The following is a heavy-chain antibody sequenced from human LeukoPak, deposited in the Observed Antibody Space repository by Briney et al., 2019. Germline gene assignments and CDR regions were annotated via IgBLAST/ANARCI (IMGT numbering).Heavy chain of an antibody. CDR2: IYYSGST. V-gene: IGHV4-59*01. J-gene: IGHJ4*02. Sequence: SETLSLTCTVSGGSISSYYWSWIRQPPGKGLEWIGYIYYSGSTNYNPSLKSRVTISVDTSKNQFSLKLSSVTAADTAVYYCAKNSGSPRVFDYWGQGTLVTVSS. D-gene: IGHD1-26*01. CDR1: GGSISSYY. CDR3: AKNSGSPRVFDY.